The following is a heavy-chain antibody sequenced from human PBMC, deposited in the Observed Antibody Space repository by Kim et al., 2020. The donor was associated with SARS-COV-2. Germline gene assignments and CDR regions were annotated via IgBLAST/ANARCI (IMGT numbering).Heavy chain of an antibody. J-gene: IGHJ4*02. CDR3: ATVVGAVAGDPVFDY. CDR2: IYYSGST. Sequence: SETLSLTCTVSGGSISSSSYYWGWIRQPPGKGLEWIGSIYYSGSTYYNPSLKSRVTISVDTSKNQFSLKLSSVTAADTAVYYCATVVGAVAGDPVFDYWGQGTLGTVSS. V-gene: IGHV4-39*01. CDR1: GGSISSSSYY. D-gene: IGHD6-19*01.